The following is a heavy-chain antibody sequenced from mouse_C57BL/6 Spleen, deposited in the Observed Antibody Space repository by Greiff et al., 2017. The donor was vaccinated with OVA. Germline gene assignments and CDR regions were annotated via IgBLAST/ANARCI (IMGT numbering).Heavy chain of an antibody. CDR2: IRNKANGYTT. J-gene: IGHJ3*01. CDR3: ARYAGRGFAY. V-gene: IGHV7-3*01. CDR1: GFTFTDYY. Sequence: EVKLVESGGGLVQPGGSLSLSCAASGFTFTDYYMSWVRQPPGKALEWLGFIRNKANGYTTEYSASVKGRFTISRDNSQSILYLQMNALGAEDSATYYCARYAGRGFAYWGQGTLGTVSA.